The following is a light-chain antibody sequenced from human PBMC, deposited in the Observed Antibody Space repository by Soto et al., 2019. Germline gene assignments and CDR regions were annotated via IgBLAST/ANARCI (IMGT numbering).Light chain of an antibody. CDR1: QVISSY. J-gene: IGKJ1*01. CDR3: QQYYSYPWT. Sequence: IQMTQSPSTLSGYVGDRVTITCRASQVISSYLAWYQQKPGKAPKLLIYAASTLQSGVPSRFSGSGSGTDFTLTISCLQSEDFATYYCQQYYSYPWTFGQGTKVDIK. CDR2: AAS. V-gene: IGKV1-8*01.